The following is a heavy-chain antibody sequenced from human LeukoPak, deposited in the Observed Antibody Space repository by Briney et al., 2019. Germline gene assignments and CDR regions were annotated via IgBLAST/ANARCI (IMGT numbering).Heavy chain of an antibody. CDR2: INHSGST. CDR1: GGSFSGYY. J-gene: IGHJ5*02. Sequence: SETLSLTRAVSGGSFSGYYWSWIRQPPGKGLEWIGEINHSGSTNYNPSLKSRVTISVETSKNQFSLKLSSVTAADTAVYYCAVTMNNGFDPWGQGTLVTVSS. D-gene: IGHD3-22*01. V-gene: IGHV4-34*01. CDR3: AVTMNNGFDP.